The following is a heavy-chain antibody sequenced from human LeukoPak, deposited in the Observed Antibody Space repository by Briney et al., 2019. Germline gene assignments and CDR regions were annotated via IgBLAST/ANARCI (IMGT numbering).Heavy chain of an antibody. CDR2: ISGSGGST. J-gene: IGHJ4*02. Sequence: PGGSQRLSCAASGFTFSSYAMSWVRQAPGKGLEWVSAISGSGGSTYYADSVKGRFTISRDNSKYTLYLQMNSLRAEDTAVYYCAKILGYNWNYPWDYWGQGTLVTVSS. D-gene: IGHD1-7*01. CDR3: AKILGYNWNYPWDY. CDR1: GFTFSSYA. V-gene: IGHV3-23*01.